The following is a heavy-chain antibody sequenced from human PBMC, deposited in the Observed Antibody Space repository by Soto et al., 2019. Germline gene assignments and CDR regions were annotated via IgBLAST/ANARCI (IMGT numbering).Heavy chain of an antibody. J-gene: IGHJ4*02. CDR1: GASINNSTYF. V-gene: IGHV4-39*07. CDR2: IYYSGGT. Sequence: SETLSLTCTVSGASINNSTYFWGWIRQPPGKGLEWIGDIYYSGGTSYNPSLKSRVTMSIDTSKKEISLKLSSVTAADTAVYYCARVGQPPSDYWGQGTLVTVSS. D-gene: IGHD2-2*01. CDR3: ARVGQPPSDY.